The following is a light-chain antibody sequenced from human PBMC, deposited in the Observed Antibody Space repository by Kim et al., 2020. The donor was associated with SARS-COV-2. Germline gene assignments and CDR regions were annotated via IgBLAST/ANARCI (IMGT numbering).Light chain of an antibody. CDR3: QVWDSSSDHVV. Sequence: SYELTQPPSVSVAPGKTARITCGGNNIGNKSVHWYQQKPGQAPVLVIYYDSDRPSGIPERFSGSNSGNTATLTISRVEAGDEADYYCQVWDSSSDHVVFGGGTQPTVL. CDR2: YDS. J-gene: IGLJ2*01. CDR1: NIGNKS. V-gene: IGLV3-21*04.